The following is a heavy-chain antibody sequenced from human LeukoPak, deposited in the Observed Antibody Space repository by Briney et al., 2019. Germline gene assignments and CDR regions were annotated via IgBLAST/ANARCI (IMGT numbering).Heavy chain of an antibody. D-gene: IGHD1-26*01. J-gene: IGHJ6*03. CDR1: GFTFSSYE. V-gene: IGHV3-48*03. Sequence: GGSLRLSCAASGFTFSSYEMNRVRQAPGTGLGWVSYISSSGSTIYYAEAVKGRFTISRDNAKISLYLQMNSLGTEHTAVYYCARDPYSGNYGNYYYYYMDVWGKGTTVTISS. CDR3: ARDPYSGNYGNYYYYYMDV. CDR2: ISSSGSTI.